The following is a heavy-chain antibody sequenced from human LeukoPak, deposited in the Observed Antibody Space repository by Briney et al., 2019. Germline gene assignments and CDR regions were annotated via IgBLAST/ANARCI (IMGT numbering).Heavy chain of an antibody. V-gene: IGHV4-59*01. CDR2: IYQSGST. CDR1: GVSISNYY. CDR3: ARRQCELEGHAFDI. D-gene: IGHD1-26*01. Sequence: PWGTLSLTCTVSGVSISNYYWSWIRQPPGKGLEWSGYIYQSGSTDYNPSLKSRVTISVDTSKNQFSLKLSSVTAADTAVYSCARRQCELEGHAFDIWGQGTMVTVSS. J-gene: IGHJ3*02.